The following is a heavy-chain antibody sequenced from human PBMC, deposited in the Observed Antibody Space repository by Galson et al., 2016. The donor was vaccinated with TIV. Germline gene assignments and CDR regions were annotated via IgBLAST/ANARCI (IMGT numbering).Heavy chain of an antibody. CDR3: AKMDSSGFDYVRRFDF. D-gene: IGHD3-22*01. V-gene: IGHV3-23*01. J-gene: IGHJ4*02. CDR1: GFTFSRFT. Sequence: SLRLSCAGSGFTFSRFTMCWVRQAPGKGLQWVSSMSASGGSTYYADSVKGRFTISREISKNTLYLQMNSLRAEDTAVYFCAKMDSSGFDYVRRFDFWGQGTLATVSS. CDR2: MSASGGST.